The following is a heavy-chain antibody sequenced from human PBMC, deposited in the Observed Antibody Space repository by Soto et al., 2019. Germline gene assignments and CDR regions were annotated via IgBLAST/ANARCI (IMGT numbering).Heavy chain of an antibody. CDR1: GYIFSAYS. V-gene: IGHV1-2*02. Sequence: QVQLVQSGAEVKKPGASVKVSCKASGYIFSAYSMHWVRQAPGQGLEWEGWFNPNSGDTIYAQKFQGRVTLTRDTSISTAYMELYSLRSDDTAVYYCTREASAVISLDYWGQGTLVTVSS. CDR2: FNPNSGDT. J-gene: IGHJ4*02. CDR3: TREASAVISLDY. D-gene: IGHD6-19*01.